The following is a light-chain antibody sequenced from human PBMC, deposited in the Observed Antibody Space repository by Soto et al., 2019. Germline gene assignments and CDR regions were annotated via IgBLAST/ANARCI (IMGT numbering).Light chain of an antibody. V-gene: IGLV1-44*01. CDR1: ASNIGRDP. CDR2: ENN. Sequence: QSVLTQPPSASGAPGQRVTISCSGSASNIGRDPVNWYQQVPGTAPKLLIYENNHRPSGVPDRFSGYKSGTSASLVTSGLQSEDEAEYFCAGWDGSLKGFVFGAGTKVTV. CDR3: AGWDGSLKGFV. J-gene: IGLJ1*01.